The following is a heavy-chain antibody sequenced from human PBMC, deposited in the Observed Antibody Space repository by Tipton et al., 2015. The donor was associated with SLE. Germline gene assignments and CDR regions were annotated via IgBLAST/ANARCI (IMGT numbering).Heavy chain of an antibody. V-gene: IGHV3-21*01. CDR3: ARDSGSYYVDYWYFDI. D-gene: IGHD1-26*01. Sequence: SLRLSCAASGFTFSSYSMNWVRQAPGKGLEWVSSISSSSSYIYYADSVKGRFTISRDNAKNSLYLQMNSLRAEDTAVYYCARDSGSYYVDYWYFDIWGRGTLVTVSS. CDR2: ISSSSSYI. J-gene: IGHJ2*01. CDR1: GFTFSSYS.